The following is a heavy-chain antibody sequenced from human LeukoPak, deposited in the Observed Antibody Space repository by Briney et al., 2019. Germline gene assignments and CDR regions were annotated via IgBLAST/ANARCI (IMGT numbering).Heavy chain of an antibody. CDR1: GVSISSYY. CDR2: IYTTGST. J-gene: IGHJ6*02. Sequence: KPSETLSLTCTASGVSISSYYWSWIRQPAGTGLEWIGRIYTTGSTNYNPSLKSRVTMSVDTSKNQFSLKLSSVTAADTAVYYCAREMDRNYYGSGPYYYYGMDVWGQGTTVTVSS. D-gene: IGHD3-10*01. V-gene: IGHV4-4*07. CDR3: AREMDRNYYGSGPYYYYGMDV.